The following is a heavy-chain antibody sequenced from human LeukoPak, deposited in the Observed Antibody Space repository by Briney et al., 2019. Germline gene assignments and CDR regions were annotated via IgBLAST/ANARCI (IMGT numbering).Heavy chain of an antibody. CDR2: IYTSGST. CDR3: AITMVRGVEY. Sequence: PSETLSLTCTVSGGSISSYYCSWIRQPAGKGLEWIGRIYTSGSTNYNPSLKSRVTMSVDTSKNQFSLKLSSVTAADTAVYYCAITMVRGVEYWGQRTLVTVSS. V-gene: IGHV4-4*07. D-gene: IGHD3-10*01. CDR1: GGSISSYY. J-gene: IGHJ4*02.